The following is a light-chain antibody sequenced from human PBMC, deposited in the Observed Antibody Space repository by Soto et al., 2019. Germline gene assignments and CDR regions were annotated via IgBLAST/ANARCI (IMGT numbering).Light chain of an antibody. CDR2: DAS. CDR1: QSVSSY. J-gene: IGKJ2*01. V-gene: IGKV3-11*01. CDR3: QQRSNWPPMYT. Sequence: EIVLTQSPATLSLSPGERATLSCRASQSVSSYLAWYQQKPGQAPRLLIYDASNRATGIPARFSGTGSGTAFTLTISSLEPEDFAVYYCQQRSNWPPMYTFGQRTKMEIK.